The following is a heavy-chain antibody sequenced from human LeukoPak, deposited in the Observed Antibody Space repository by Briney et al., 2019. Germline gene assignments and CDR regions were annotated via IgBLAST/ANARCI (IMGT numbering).Heavy chain of an antibody. CDR1: GGSFSGYY. CDR3: ARAVEMATIFTFDY. Sequence: PSETLSLTCAVYGGSFSGYYWSWIRQPPGKGLEWIGEINHSGSTNYNPSLKSRVTISVDTSKNQFSLKLSSVTAADTAVYYCARAVEMATIFTFDYWGQGTLVTVSS. CDR2: INHSGST. D-gene: IGHD5-24*01. J-gene: IGHJ4*02. V-gene: IGHV4-34*01.